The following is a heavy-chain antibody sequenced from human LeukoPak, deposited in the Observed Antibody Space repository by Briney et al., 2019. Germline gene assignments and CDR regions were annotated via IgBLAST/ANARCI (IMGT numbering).Heavy chain of an antibody. CDR2: IGTAGDT. CDR1: GFTFSSYD. V-gene: IGHV3-13*01. J-gene: IGHJ4*02. Sequence: PGGSLRLSCAASGFTFSSYDMHWVRQATGKGLEWVSAIGTAGDTYYPGSVKGRFTISRENAKNSLYLQMNSLRAGDTAVYYCAAGGWYSSFDYWGQGTLVTVSS. CDR3: AAGGWYSSFDY. D-gene: IGHD6-19*01.